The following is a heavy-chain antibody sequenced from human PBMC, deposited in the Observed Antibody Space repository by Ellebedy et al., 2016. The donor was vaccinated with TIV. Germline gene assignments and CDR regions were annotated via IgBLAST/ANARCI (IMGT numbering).Heavy chain of an antibody. Sequence: SETLSLXXTVPGGSISSSSYYWGWIRQPPGKGLEWIGSIYYSGSTYYNPSLKSRVTISVDTSKNQFSLKLSSVTAADTAVYYCARTPPYYYDSSGYNNAFDIWGQGTMVTVSS. J-gene: IGHJ3*02. CDR1: GGSISSSSYY. V-gene: IGHV4-39*01. CDR2: IYYSGST. D-gene: IGHD3-22*01. CDR3: ARTPPYYYDSSGYNNAFDI.